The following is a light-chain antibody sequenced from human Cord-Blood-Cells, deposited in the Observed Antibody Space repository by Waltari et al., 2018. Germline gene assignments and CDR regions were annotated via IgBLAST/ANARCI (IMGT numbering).Light chain of an antibody. CDR3: CSYAGSYTYV. CDR1: SSDAGGYNY. V-gene: IGLV2-11*01. Sequence: QSALTQPSSVSGYPGQSVTISCTGTSSDAGGYNYVSWYQQHPGKAPKLMIYDVSKRPSGVPDRFSGSKSGNTASLTISGLQAEDEADYYCCSYAGSYTYVFGTGTKVTVL. J-gene: IGLJ1*01. CDR2: DVS.